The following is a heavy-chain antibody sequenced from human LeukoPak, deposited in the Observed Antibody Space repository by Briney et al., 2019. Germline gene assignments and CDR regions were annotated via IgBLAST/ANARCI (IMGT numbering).Heavy chain of an antibody. CDR3: ARDVGHGYNYGLIDY. CDR2: ISYDGSNK. V-gene: IGHV3-30*04. Sequence: PGGSLRLSCAASGFTFRSYAMHWVRQAPGKGLEWVAVISYDGSNKYYADSVKGRFTISRDNSKNTLYLQMNSLRAEDTAVYYCARDVGHGYNYGLIDYWGQGTLVTVSS. J-gene: IGHJ4*02. CDR1: GFTFRSYA. D-gene: IGHD5-18*01.